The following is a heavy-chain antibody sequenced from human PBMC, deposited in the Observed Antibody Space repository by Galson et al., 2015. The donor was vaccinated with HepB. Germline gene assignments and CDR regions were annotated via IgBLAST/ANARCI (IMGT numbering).Heavy chain of an antibody. CDR2: IIPILGIA. J-gene: IGHJ6*02. D-gene: IGHD2-15*01. CDR1: GGTFSSYA. V-gene: IGHV1-69*04. CDR3: AGYCSGGSCYLRGYYYYGMDV. Sequence: SVKVSCKASGGTFSSYAISWVRQAPGQGLEWMGRIIPILGIANYAQKFQGRVTITADKSTSTAYMELSSLRSEDTAVYYCAGYCSGGSCYLRGYYYYGMDVWGQGTTVTVSS.